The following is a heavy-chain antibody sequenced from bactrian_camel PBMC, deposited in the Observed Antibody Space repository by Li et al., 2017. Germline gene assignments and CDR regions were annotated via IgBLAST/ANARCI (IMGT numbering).Heavy chain of an antibody. CDR2: IAGNGRT. V-gene: IGHV3S53*01. CDR3: AADLVTDEPSLVEREYYY. CDR1: GAAYNKNA. J-gene: IGHJ4*01. Sequence: HVQLVESGGGSVQTGGSLRLSCVASGAAYNKNAITWFRQAPGKEREGVAAIAGNGRTDYADTVKGRATISRDGAKNIIALEMDSLKPEDTATYYCAADLVTDEPSLVEREYYYWGQGTQVTVS. D-gene: IGHD1*01.